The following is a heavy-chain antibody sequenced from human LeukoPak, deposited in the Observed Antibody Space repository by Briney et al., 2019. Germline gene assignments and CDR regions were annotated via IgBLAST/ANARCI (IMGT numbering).Heavy chain of an antibody. D-gene: IGHD2-2*01. CDR2: INHSGST. CDR1: GGSFSGYY. CDR3: ARARNLSRNCSSTSCYLYYYYYMDV. Sequence: SETLSLTCAVYGGSFSGYYWSWICQPPGKGLEWIGEINHSGSTNYNPSLKSRVTISVDTSKNQFSLKLSSVTAADTAVYYCARARNLSRNCSSTSCYLYYYYYMDVWGKGTTVTVSS. V-gene: IGHV4-34*01. J-gene: IGHJ6*03.